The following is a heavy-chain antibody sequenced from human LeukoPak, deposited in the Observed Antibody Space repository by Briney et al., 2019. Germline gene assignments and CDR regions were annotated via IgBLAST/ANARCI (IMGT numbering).Heavy chain of an antibody. CDR3: ARGRSWFDY. D-gene: IGHD6-13*01. CDR2: ITSSSSII. Sequence: GGSLRLSCAASGFTFSSYSMNWVRQAPGKGLEWVSYITSSSSIIYYGDSVKGRFTVSRDNAKNSLYLQMNSLRAEDTAVYYCARGRSWFDYWGQGTLVTVSS. V-gene: IGHV3-48*04. J-gene: IGHJ4*02. CDR1: GFTFSSYS.